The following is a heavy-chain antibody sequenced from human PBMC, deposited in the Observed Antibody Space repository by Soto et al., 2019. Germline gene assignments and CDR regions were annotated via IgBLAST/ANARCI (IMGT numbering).Heavy chain of an antibody. Sequence: QVQLQQWGAGLLKPSETLSLTCAVYGGSFSGYYWSWIRQPPGKGLEWIGEINHSGSTNYNPSLKCRGTISVDTSKNQFSLKLSSVTAADTAVYYCVRTVVTAIPLPFDYWGQGTLVTVSS. CDR2: INHSGST. J-gene: IGHJ4*02. CDR3: VRTVVTAIPLPFDY. V-gene: IGHV4-34*01. CDR1: GGSFSGYY. D-gene: IGHD2-21*02.